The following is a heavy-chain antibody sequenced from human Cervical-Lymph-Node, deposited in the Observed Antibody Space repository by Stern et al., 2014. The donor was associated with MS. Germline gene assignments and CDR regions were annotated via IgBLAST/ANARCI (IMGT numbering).Heavy chain of an antibody. V-gene: IGHV1-2*06. D-gene: IGHD2-15*01. Sequence: QEQLVQSGADVKKPGASVKVSCKASGYTFTAYNMHWLRQAPGQALEWMGRLNPKSGVTNYEQKFQDRVTMTKDTSISTVYLRLSRLRSNDTAMYYCATRRGCSGGSCSSRSLDYWGQGTLVTVSS. J-gene: IGHJ4*02. CDR2: LNPKSGVT. CDR1: GYTFTAYN. CDR3: ATRRGCSGGSCSSRSLDY.